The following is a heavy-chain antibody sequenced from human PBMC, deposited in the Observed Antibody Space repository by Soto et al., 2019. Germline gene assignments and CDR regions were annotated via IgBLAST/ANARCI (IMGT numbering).Heavy chain of an antibody. V-gene: IGHV4-31*03. Sequence: QVQLQESGPGLVKPSQTLSLTCTVSGGSISSGGYYWSWIRQHPGKGLEWIGYIYYSGSTYYNPSLTSRVTISVDTSKNQFSLKLSSVTAADTAVYYCAAQRLLLSYGMDVWGQGTTVTVSS. CDR3: AAQRLLLSYGMDV. D-gene: IGHD2-15*01. CDR2: IYYSGST. J-gene: IGHJ6*02. CDR1: GGSISSGGYY.